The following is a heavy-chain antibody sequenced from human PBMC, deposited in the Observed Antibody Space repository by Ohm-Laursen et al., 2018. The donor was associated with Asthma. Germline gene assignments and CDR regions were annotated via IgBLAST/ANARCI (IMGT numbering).Heavy chain of an antibody. J-gene: IGHJ4*02. V-gene: IGHV3-33*01. CDR2: IWYDGSNK. CDR3: ARAPGFCGGDCPFDY. D-gene: IGHD2-21*02. Sequence: SLRLSCAASGFTFSSYGMHWVRQAPGKGLEWVAVIWYDGSNKYYADSVKGRFTISRDNSKNTLYLQMNSLRAEDTAVYYCARAPGFCGGDCPFDYWGQGTLVTVSS. CDR1: GFTFSSYG.